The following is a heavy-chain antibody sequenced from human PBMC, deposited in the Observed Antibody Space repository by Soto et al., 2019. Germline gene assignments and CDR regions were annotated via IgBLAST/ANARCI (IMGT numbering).Heavy chain of an antibody. CDR1: GDSISTVDYF. J-gene: IGHJ5*01. D-gene: IGHD2-15*01. CDR2: IYKSATT. V-gene: IGHV4-30-4*01. CDR3: ASGGYCLTGRCFPKGFDS. Sequence: SETLSLTCSVSGDSISTVDYFWAWIRQPPGQALEYIGYIYKSATTYYNPSFESRVAISHDTSKSQFPLNVTSVTAADTAVYFCASGGYCLTGRCFPKGFDSWGQGTLVTVSS.